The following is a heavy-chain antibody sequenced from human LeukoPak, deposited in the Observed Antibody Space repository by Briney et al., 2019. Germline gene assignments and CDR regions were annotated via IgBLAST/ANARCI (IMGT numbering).Heavy chain of an antibody. J-gene: IGHJ4*02. V-gene: IGHV1-69*05. CDR3: ARLPPPYYYDSSGYSMVDY. CDR2: IIPIFGTA. CDR1: GGTFSSYA. D-gene: IGHD3-22*01. Sequence: SVKVSCKASGGTFSSYAISWVRQAPGQGLEWMGGIIPIFGTANYAQKLQGRVTMTTDTSTSTAYMELRSLRSDDTAVYYCARLPPPYYYDSSGYSMVDYWGQGTLVTVSS.